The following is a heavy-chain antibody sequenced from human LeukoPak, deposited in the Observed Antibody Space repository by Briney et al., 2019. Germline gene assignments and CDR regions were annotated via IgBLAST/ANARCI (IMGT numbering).Heavy chain of an antibody. CDR2: ISSSNI. Sequence: GGSLRLSCEASGFTFSSYHMNWVRQAPGKGLEWVSSISSSNIYYADSMTGRFTISRDNAKNSLYLQMHSLRAEDTAMYYCARRAATERGHSYGLDYWGQGTLVTVSS. J-gene: IGHJ4*02. CDR1: GFTFSSYH. D-gene: IGHD5-18*01. CDR3: ARRAATERGHSYGLDY. V-gene: IGHV3-21*01.